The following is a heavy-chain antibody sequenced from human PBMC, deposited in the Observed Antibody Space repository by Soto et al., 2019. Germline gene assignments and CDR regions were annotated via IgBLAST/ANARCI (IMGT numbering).Heavy chain of an antibody. CDR3: AKGRVRGVIISSEFDY. CDR1: GFTFSSYA. D-gene: IGHD3-10*01. V-gene: IGHV3-23*01. J-gene: IGHJ4*02. CDR2: ISGSGGST. Sequence: EVQLLESGGGLVQPGGSLRLSCAASGFTFSSYAMSWVRQAPGKGLEWVSAISGSGGSTYYADSVKGRFTISRDNSKSTLYLQMNSLRAEDTAVYYCAKGRVRGVIISSEFDYWGQGTLVTVSS.